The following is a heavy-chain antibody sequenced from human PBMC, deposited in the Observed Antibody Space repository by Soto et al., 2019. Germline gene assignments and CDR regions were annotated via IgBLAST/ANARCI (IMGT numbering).Heavy chain of an antibody. CDR2: IKSKTDGGTT. CDR3: TTDSQYDILTGYYLFDY. CDR1: GFTFSNAW. D-gene: IGHD3-9*01. Sequence: GGSLRLSCAASGFTFSNAWMNWVRQAPGKGLEWVGRIKSKTDGGTTDYAAPVKGRFTISRDDSKNTLYLQMNSLKTEDTAVYYCTTDSQYDILTGYYLFDYWGQGTLVTVSS. V-gene: IGHV3-15*07. J-gene: IGHJ4*02.